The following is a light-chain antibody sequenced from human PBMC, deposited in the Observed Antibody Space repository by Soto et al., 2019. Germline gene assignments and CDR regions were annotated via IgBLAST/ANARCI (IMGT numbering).Light chain of an antibody. CDR2: AAS. J-gene: IGKJ2*01. V-gene: IGKV1-9*01. Sequence: IQLTQSPSSLSASIGDRVTITCRASQDIASYLAWYQQKPGNAPKLLIYAASTLHSGVPSRFSGSGSGTDFTLTIGSLQPEDFVTYYCQQLNVNLLFGQGTKLEIK. CDR1: QDIASY. CDR3: QQLNVNLL.